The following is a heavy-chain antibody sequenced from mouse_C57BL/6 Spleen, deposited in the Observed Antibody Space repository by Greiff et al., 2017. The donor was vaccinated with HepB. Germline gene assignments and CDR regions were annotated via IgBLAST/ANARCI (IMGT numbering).Heavy chain of an antibody. D-gene: IGHD1-2*01. Sequence: DVMLVESGGGLVQPGGSLSLSCAASGFTFTDYYMSWVRQPPGKALEWLGFIRNKANGYTTAYSASVKGRFTISRDNSKSILYLQMNALRAEDSATYYCARYRFTTTAGWYFDVWGTGTTVTVSS. J-gene: IGHJ1*03. CDR2: IRNKANGYTT. CDR3: ARYRFTTTAGWYFDV. CDR1: GFTFTDYY. V-gene: IGHV7-3*01.